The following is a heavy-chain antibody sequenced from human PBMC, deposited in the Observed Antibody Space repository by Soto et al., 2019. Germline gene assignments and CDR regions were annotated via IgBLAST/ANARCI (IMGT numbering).Heavy chain of an antibody. D-gene: IGHD2-15*01. Sequence: ASVKVSCKASGYSVTNYYIHWARQAPGQGLEWMGRINPTGGSTTYAQKFQGRVTMTRDTSTTTVYMELSSLRSDDTAIYYCAREENCSGGTCYSEYFHRWGQGTLVTVSS. CDR2: INPTGGST. CDR3: AREENCSGGTCYSEYFHR. J-gene: IGHJ1*01. V-gene: IGHV1-46*01. CDR1: GYSVTNYY.